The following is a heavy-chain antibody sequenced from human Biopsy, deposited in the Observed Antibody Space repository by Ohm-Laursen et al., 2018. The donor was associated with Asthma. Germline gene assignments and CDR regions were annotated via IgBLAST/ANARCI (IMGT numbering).Heavy chain of an antibody. D-gene: IGHD3-22*01. V-gene: IGHV3-33*01. CDR3: AREGVNYYDSSGYLEY. J-gene: IGHJ4*02. CDR1: GFTFSSYG. CDR2: IWYDGGNK. Sequence: SLRLSCTAPGFTFSSYGMHGVRQAPGKGLEWVAVIWYDGGNKYYADSVKGRFTISRDNAKNSLYLQMNSLRAEDTAVYYCAREGVNYYDSSGYLEYWGQGTLVTVSS.